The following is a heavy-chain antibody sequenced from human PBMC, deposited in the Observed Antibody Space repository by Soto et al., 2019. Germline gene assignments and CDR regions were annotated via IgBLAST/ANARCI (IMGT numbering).Heavy chain of an antibody. CDR2: ISGYNGNT. J-gene: IGHJ1*01. V-gene: IGHV1-18*01. CDR3: ARGGSSWSSEYYQH. Sequence: ASVKVSCKASGYTFSNFGISWVRQAPGQGPEWMGWISGYNGNTKYAQTLQGRVTMTTDTSRTTAYMELRSLRSDDTAVYYCARGGSSWSSEYYQHWGQGTLVTVSS. D-gene: IGHD6-13*01. CDR1: GYTFSNFG.